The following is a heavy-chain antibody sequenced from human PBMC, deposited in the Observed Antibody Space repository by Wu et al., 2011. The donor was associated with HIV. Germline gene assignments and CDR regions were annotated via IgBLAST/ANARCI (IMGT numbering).Heavy chain of an antibody. V-gene: IGHV1-69*08. CDR2: IIPVFGTP. J-gene: IGHJ4*02. CDR3: AMGEGGYFDSGCDS. CDR1: GDTFSSKS. D-gene: IGHD5-12*01. Sequence: QVQLVQSGTEVKKPGSSVKVSCKASGDTFSSKSINWLRQAPGQGLQWMGRIIPVFGTPNYAQNFQGRVPITADKSTNTAYMEMSGLRFDDTAIYYCAMGEGGYFDSGCDSWGQGTLVTVSS.